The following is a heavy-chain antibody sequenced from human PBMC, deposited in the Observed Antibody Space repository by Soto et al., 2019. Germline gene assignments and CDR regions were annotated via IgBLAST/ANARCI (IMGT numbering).Heavy chain of an antibody. V-gene: IGHV4-59*01. D-gene: IGHD3-22*01. Sequence: NPSETLSLTCTVSGGSISSYYWSWIRQPPGKGLEWIGYIYYSGSTNYNPSLKSRVTISVDTSKNQFSLKLSSVTAADTAVYYCARTTYYYDSSGYYGYYFDYWGQGTLVPSPQ. CDR3: ARTTYYYDSSGYYGYYFDY. CDR1: GGSISSYY. J-gene: IGHJ4*02. CDR2: IYYSGST.